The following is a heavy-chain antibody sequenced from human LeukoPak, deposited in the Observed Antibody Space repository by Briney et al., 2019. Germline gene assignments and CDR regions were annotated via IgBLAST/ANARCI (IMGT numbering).Heavy chain of an antibody. CDR3: ASHSSYYYDSSGYYFDY. V-gene: IGHV3-23*01. CDR1: GFAFSSYA. Sequence: GGSLRLSCAASGFAFSSYAMTWVRQAPGKGLEWVSTLRGSGGSTYYADSVKGRFTISRDNAKNSLYLQMNSLRAEDTAVYYCASHSSYYYDSSGYYFDYWGQGTLVTVSS. D-gene: IGHD3-22*01. CDR2: LRGSGGST. J-gene: IGHJ4*02.